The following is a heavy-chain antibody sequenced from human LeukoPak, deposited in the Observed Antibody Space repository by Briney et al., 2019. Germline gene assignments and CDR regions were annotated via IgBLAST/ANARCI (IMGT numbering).Heavy chain of an antibody. CDR3: AREGIAVAFDY. CDR2: ISYDGSNK. Sequence: SLRLSCAASGFTFSSYAMHWVRQAPGKGLEWVAVISYDGSNKYYADSVKGRFTFSRDNSKNTLYLQMNSLRAEDTAVYYCAREGIAVAFDYWGQGTLVTVSS. V-gene: IGHV3-30*04. CDR1: GFTFSSYA. J-gene: IGHJ4*02. D-gene: IGHD6-19*01.